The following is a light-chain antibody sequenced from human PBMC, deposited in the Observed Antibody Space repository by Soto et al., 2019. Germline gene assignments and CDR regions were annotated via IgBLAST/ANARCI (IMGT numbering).Light chain of an antibody. Sequence: QPVLTQSPSASASLGASVNLTCTLSSGHSSYAIAWRQQQPEKGPRYLMKLNSDGSPSKGDGIPDRFSGSSSGAERYLTISSLQSEDEADYYCQTWGTGIVVFGGGTKLTVL. CDR2: LNSDGSP. V-gene: IGLV4-69*01. CDR3: QTWGTGIVV. CDR1: SGHSSYA. J-gene: IGLJ2*01.